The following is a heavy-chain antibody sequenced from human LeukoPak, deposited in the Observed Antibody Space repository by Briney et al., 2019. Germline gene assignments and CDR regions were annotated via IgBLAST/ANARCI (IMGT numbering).Heavy chain of an antibody. V-gene: IGHV4-34*01. CDR1: GFTFSSYA. CDR2: INHSGST. D-gene: IGHD4-17*01. J-gene: IGHJ3*02. CDR3: ARGGSDYGDYVGAFDI. Sequence: GSLRLSCAASGFTFSSYAMSWIRQPPGKGLEWIGEINHSGSTNYNPSLKSRVKSRVTKSLDTSKNQFSLKLSSVTAADTAVYYCARGGSDYGDYVGAFDIWGQGTMVTVSS.